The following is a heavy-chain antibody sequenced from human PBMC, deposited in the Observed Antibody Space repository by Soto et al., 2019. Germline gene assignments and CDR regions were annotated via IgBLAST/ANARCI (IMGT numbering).Heavy chain of an antibody. V-gene: IGHV3-30*18. CDR2: ISYDGSNK. CDR1: GFTFSSYG. Sequence: QVQLVESGGGVVQPGRSLRLSCAASGFTFSSYGMHWVRQAPGKGLEWVAVISYDGSNKYYADSVKGRFTISRDNSKNTLYLQMNSLRAEDTAVYYCAKDQSGYSFRGGYFDYWGQGTLVTVSS. J-gene: IGHJ4*02. D-gene: IGHD5-18*01. CDR3: AKDQSGYSFRGGYFDY.